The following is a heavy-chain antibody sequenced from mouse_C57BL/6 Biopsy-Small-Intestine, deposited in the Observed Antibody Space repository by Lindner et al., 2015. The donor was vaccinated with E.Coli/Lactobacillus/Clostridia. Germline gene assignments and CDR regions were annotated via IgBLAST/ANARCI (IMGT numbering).Heavy chain of an antibody. CDR2: ISSNSNTI. CDR3: ARPHYYAMDY. CDR1: GFTFSDYG. Sequence: VQLQESGGGLVKPGGSLKLSCAASGFTFSDYGMHWVRQAPEKGLEWVAYISSNSNTIYYADTVKGRFTISRDNAKNTLFLQMTSLRSEDTAMYYCARPHYYAMDYWGQGTSVTVSS. J-gene: IGHJ4*01. V-gene: IGHV5-17*01.